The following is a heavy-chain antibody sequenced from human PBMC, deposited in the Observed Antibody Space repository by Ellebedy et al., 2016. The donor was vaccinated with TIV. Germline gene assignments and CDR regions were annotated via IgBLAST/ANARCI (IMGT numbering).Heavy chain of an antibody. D-gene: IGHD3-10*01. V-gene: IGHV3-7*01. J-gene: IGHJ4*02. CDR3: VRDVFGGFFDY. CDR1: GFSFSNYW. Sequence: GGSLKISCAASGFSFSNYWTAWVRQAPGKGLEWVANIKQDESEKYYVDSVKGRFTISRDNAKNLLYLQMNSLGDEDTAMYYCVRDVFGGFFDYWGQGTLVTVSS. CDR2: IKQDESEK.